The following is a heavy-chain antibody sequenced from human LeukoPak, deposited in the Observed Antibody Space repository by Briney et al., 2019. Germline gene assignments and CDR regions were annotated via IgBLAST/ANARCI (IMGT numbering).Heavy chain of an antibody. CDR1: GFTFSSYA. V-gene: IGHV3-64D*06. D-gene: IGHD3-10*01. CDR3: VKGQYYGSGSKNHMDY. CDR2: ISSNGGST. Sequence: PGGSLRLSCPASGFTFSSYAMHWVRQAPGKGLEYVSAISSNGGSTYYADSVKGRFTISRDNSKNTLYLQMSSLRAEDTAVYYCVKGQYYGSGSKNHMDYWGQGTLVTVSS. J-gene: IGHJ4*02.